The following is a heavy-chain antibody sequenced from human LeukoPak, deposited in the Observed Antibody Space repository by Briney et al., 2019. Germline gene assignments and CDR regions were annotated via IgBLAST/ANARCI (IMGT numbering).Heavy chain of an antibody. CDR3: ARGRYFDWL. J-gene: IGHJ4*02. V-gene: IGHV3-48*03. Sequence: PGGSLRLSCAASGFTFSSYEMNWVRQAPGKGLEWVSYISSSGSTIYYADSVEGRFTISRDNAKNSLYLQMNSLRAEDTAVYYCARGRYFDWLRGQGTLVTVSS. CDR2: ISSSGSTI. D-gene: IGHD3-9*01. CDR1: GFTFSSYE.